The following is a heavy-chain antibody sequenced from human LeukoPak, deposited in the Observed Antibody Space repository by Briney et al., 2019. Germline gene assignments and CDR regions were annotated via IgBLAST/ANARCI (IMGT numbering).Heavy chain of an antibody. J-gene: IGHJ1*01. CDR3: ARDWAHSSSWYWDKYSQH. D-gene: IGHD6-13*01. CDR1: GFIVSSNH. V-gene: IGHV3-53*05. Sequence: GGSLRLSCAASGFIVSSNHMSWVRQAPGKGLEWVSVIYSGGGTYYADSVKGRFTISRDNSKSTLYLQMNSLRTDDTAVYYCARDWAHSSSWYWDKYSQHWGQGTLVSVSS. CDR2: IYSGGGT.